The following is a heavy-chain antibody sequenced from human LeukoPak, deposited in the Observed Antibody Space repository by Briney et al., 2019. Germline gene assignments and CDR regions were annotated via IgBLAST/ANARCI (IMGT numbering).Heavy chain of an antibody. Sequence: GGSLSLSCAASGFTFSSYAMHWVRRAPGKGLEWVAVISYDGSNKYYADSVKGRFTISRDNSKNTLYLQMNSLRAEDTAVYYCARDPVAVAGTAPSYFDYWGQGTLVTVSS. CDR1: GFTFSSYA. V-gene: IGHV3-30*04. CDR3: ARDPVAVAGTAPSYFDY. D-gene: IGHD6-19*01. CDR2: ISYDGSNK. J-gene: IGHJ4*02.